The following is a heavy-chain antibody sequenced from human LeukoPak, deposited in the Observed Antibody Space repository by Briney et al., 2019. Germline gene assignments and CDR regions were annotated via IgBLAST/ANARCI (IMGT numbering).Heavy chain of an antibody. CDR3: AGFSHKGV. CDR2: IYSGGST. CDR1: GFTFSSYE. J-gene: IGHJ6*02. V-gene: IGHV3-66*01. Sequence: PGGSLRLSCAASGFTFSSYEMTWVRQAPGKGLEWVALIYSGGSTYYADFVKGRFTISRDNSKSTLYLQMSSLRAEDTAVYYCAGFSHKGVWGQGTTVTVSS.